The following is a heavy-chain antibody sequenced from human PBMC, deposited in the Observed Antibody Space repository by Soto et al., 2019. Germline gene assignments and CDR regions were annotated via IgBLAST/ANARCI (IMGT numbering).Heavy chain of an antibody. CDR3: ARDDRGYSYAGWFDY. V-gene: IGHV3-30-3*01. D-gene: IGHD5-18*01. CDR2: ISYDGSNK. J-gene: IGHJ4*02. CDR1: GFTFSSYA. Sequence: GGSLRLSCAASGFTFSSYAMHWVRQAPGKGLEWVAVISYDGSNKYYADSVKGRFTISRDNSKNTLYLQMNSLRAEDTAVYYCARDDRGYSYAGWFDYWGQGTLVTVST.